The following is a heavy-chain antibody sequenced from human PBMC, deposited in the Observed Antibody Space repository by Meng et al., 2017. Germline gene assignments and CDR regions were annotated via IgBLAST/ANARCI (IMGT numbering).Heavy chain of an antibody. J-gene: IGHJ3*02. D-gene: IGHD3-22*01. V-gene: IGHV4-59*01. CDR3: ARLYYYDSSGYYGERDAFDI. CDR1: GGSISSYY. Sequence: SETLSLTCTVSGGSISSYYWSWIRQSPGKGLEWIGYIYYSGSTNYNPSLKSRVTISVDTSKNQFSLKLSSVTAADTAVYYCARLYYYDSSGYYGERDAFDIWGQGTMVTVSS. CDR2: IYYSGST.